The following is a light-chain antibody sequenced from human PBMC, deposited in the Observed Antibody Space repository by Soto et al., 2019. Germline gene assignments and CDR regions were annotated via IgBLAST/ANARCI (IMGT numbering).Light chain of an antibody. CDR3: QQYNSYSGT. Sequence: DIKMTQSPSALSASVGDRVTITCRVSQSISSYLNWYQQKPGKAPKLLIYAASSLESGVPSRFSGSGSGTEFTLTISSLQPDDFATYYCQQYNSYSGTFGQGTKVDI. CDR1: QSISSY. J-gene: IGKJ1*01. V-gene: IGKV1-5*01. CDR2: AAS.